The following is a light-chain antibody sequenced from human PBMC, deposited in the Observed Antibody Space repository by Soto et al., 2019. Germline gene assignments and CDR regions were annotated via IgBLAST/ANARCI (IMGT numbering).Light chain of an antibody. CDR3: SSYTSSSTFYV. CDR2: EVR. V-gene: IGLV2-14*01. J-gene: IGLJ1*01. Sequence: QSVLAQPASVSGSPGQSITISCTGTSSDVGSYDYVSWYQQHPGKAPKLMIYEVRDRPSGVSNRFSGSKSGNTASLTISGLQAEDEADYYCSSYTSSSTFYVFGSGTKVTVL. CDR1: SSDVGSYDY.